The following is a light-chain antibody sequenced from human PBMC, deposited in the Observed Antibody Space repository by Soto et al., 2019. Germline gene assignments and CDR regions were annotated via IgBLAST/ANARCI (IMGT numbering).Light chain of an antibody. V-gene: IGKV1-5*01. Sequence: DIQMPQSPPTLSASVGDRVTITCRASQSIRHYLAWYQQMPGKAPKLLIYGAFTLQSGVPSRFSGSGSGTEFTLTISSLQPDDFGTYFCQHHNSYSQTFGQGTKVEIK. CDR3: QHHNSYSQT. CDR2: GAF. J-gene: IGKJ1*01. CDR1: QSIRHY.